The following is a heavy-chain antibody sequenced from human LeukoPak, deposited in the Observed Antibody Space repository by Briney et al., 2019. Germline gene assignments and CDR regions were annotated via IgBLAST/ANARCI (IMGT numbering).Heavy chain of an antibody. CDR2: IPGSGDST. V-gene: IGHV3-23*01. CDR1: GFTFSSYA. Sequence: GGSLRLYCEASGFTFSSYAMTWVRQAPGKGREWVSAIPGSGDSTYYADSVKGRFTISRDNSKNTLYLQMNSLRAEDTAVYYCAKDLFYYYDSSGTAFDIWGQGTMVTVSS. D-gene: IGHD3-22*01. J-gene: IGHJ3*02. CDR3: AKDLFYYYDSSGTAFDI.